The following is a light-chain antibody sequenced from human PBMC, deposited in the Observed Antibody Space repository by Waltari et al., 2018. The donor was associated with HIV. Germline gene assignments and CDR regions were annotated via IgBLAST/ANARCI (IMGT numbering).Light chain of an antibody. CDR1: QSVSSN. Sequence: EIVMTQSPATLSVYPGERAPLSCRASQSVSSNLAWYQQKPGQAPRLLNYGTSTRATGIPARVSGSGSGTEFTLTISSLQSEDFVVYYGQQYNNWPPRSFGQGTKVEIK. CDR3: QQYNNWPPRS. V-gene: IGKV3-15*01. J-gene: IGKJ1*01. CDR2: GTS.